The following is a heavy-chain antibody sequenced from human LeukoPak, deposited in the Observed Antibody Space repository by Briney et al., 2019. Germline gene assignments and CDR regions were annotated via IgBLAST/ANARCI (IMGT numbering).Heavy chain of an antibody. CDR2: ISSSGSTI. V-gene: IGHV3-48*03. CDR1: GFTFSSYE. CDR3: ARAAGGSGSYYKY. J-gene: IGHJ4*02. Sequence: PGGSLRLSCAASGFTFSSYEMNWVRQAPGKGLEWASYISSSGSTIYYADSVKGRFTISRDNAKNSLYLQMNSLRAEDTAVYYCARAAGGSGSYYKYWGQGALVTVSS. D-gene: IGHD3-10*01.